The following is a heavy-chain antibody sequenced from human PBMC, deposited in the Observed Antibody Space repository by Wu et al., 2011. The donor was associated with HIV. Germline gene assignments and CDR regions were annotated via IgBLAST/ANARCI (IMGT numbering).Heavy chain of an antibody. J-gene: IGHJ3*02. V-gene: IGHV1-58*02. CDR3: AASTTTGPTWYAFDI. Sequence: QVQVVQSGPEVKKPGTSVKVSCKASGFTFSNSAIQWVRLARGQRLEWIGWIALGRGSTDYSQNFQERVTINRDISTSTAYMELTSLKIEDTAVYYCAASTTTGPTWYAFDIWGQGTMVTVSS. CDR2: IALGRGST. CDR1: GFTFSNSA. D-gene: IGHD1-1*01.